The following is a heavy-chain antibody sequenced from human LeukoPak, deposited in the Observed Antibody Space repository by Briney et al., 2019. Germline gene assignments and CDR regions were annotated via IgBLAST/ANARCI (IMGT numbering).Heavy chain of an antibody. V-gene: IGHV3-23*01. D-gene: IGHD6-13*01. Sequence: PGGSLRLSCAASGFTFSSYAMSWVRQAPGKGLEWVSAISGSGGSTYYADSVKGRFTISRDNSKNTLYLQMNSLRAEDTAVYYCAKVGLNSSSWYGGLFDYWGQGTLVTVPS. J-gene: IGHJ4*02. CDR3: AKVGLNSSSWYGGLFDY. CDR1: GFTFSSYA. CDR2: ISGSGGST.